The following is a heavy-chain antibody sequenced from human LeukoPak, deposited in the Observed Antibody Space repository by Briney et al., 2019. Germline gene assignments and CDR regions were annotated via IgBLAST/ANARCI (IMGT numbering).Heavy chain of an antibody. J-gene: IGHJ4*02. CDR1: GYTFTSYY. CDR2: INPSGGST. V-gene: IGHV1-46*01. CDR3: ARASSSGYYSYLFDY. D-gene: IGHD3-22*01. Sequence: ASVKVSCKASGYTFTSYYMHWVRQAPGQGLEWMGIINPSGGSTSYAQKFQGRVTMTRDTSTSTVYMELSSLRSVDTAVYYCARASSSGYYSYLFDYWGQGTLVTVSS.